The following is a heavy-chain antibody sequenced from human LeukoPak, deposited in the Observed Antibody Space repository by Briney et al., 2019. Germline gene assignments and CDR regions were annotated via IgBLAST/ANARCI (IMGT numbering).Heavy chain of an antibody. Sequence: GGSLRLSCAASGFTFSSFDMHWVRQAPGKGLEWVAVIWYEGTNIYYADSVKGRFTISRDSSKNTLYLQMNSLRAEDTATYYCARQGGLGAYAAGSWFDPWGQGTLVTVSS. CDR2: IWYEGTNI. V-gene: IGHV3-33*01. D-gene: IGHD1-26*01. CDR1: GFTFSSFD. CDR3: ARQGGLGAYAAGSWFDP. J-gene: IGHJ5*02.